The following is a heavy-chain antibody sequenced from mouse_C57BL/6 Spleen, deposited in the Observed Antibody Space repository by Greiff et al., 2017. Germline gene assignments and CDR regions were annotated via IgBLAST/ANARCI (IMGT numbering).Heavy chain of an antibody. V-gene: IGHV1-53*01. CDR1: GYTFTSYW. CDR2: LNPSNGGT. Sequence: QVQLQQPGPELVKPGASVKLSCTASGYTFTSYWMHWVKQRPGKGLEWIGSLNPSNGGTNYNGKFKGKATLNADKSSSTAYMQLSSLTSEDSAVYFCARGDSAWFAYWGQGTLVTVSA. J-gene: IGHJ3*01. CDR3: ARGDSAWFAY.